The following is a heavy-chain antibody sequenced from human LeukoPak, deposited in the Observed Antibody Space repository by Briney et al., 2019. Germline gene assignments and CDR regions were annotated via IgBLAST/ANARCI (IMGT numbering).Heavy chain of an antibody. CDR2: IYYSGSP. J-gene: IGHJ4*02. Sequence: SEALSLTCTVSGGSISNNNYYWAWIRQPPGKGLECIGSIYYSGSPYYNPSLKSRVTISVDTSKNQFSLRLSSVTAADAAVYYCATWRTAKTGFDYWGQGTLVTVSS. V-gene: IGHV4-39*01. D-gene: IGHD1-1*01. CDR3: ATWRTAKTGFDY. CDR1: GGSISNNNYY.